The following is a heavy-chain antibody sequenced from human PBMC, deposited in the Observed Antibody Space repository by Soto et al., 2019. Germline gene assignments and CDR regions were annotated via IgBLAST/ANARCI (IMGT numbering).Heavy chain of an antibody. CDR3: ARTDYYYDSSGYYNPLAY. D-gene: IGHD3-22*01. Sequence: PGGSLRLSCAASGFTFSSYEMNWVRQAPGKGLEWVSYISSSGSTIYYADSVKGRFTISRDNAKNSLYLQMNSLRAEDTAVYYCARTDYYYDSSGYYNPLAYWGQGTLVTV. CDR2: ISSSGSTI. V-gene: IGHV3-48*03. CDR1: GFTFSSYE. J-gene: IGHJ4*02.